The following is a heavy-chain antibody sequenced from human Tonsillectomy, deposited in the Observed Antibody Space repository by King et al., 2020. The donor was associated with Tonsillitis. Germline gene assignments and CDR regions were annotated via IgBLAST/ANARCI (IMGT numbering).Heavy chain of an antibody. V-gene: IGHV4-39*07. J-gene: IGHJ4*02. CDR1: PGSMGTITYY. D-gene: IGHD3-3*02. CDR2: VHFRGNT. Sequence: QLQESGPGLVKPSETLSLTCDVSPGSMGTITYYWGWIRQPPGKGMEWIVNVHFRGNTYFNPSLKSRVTISLDTSRNQFSLQLTSVTAADTAVYYCVRAQSVTIFGVLAVFYFDSWGRGTLVTVSS. CDR3: VRAQSVTIFGVLAVFYFDS.